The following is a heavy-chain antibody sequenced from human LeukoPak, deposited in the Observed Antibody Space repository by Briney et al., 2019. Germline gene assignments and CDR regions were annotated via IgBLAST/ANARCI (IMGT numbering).Heavy chain of an antibody. CDR3: AGGRWDYGY. J-gene: IGHJ4*02. V-gene: IGHV3-21*01. Sequence: GGSLRLSCAASGFTFSSYSMNWVRQAPGKGLEWVSSISSSSSYIYYADSAKGRFTISRDNAKNSLYLQMNSLRAEDTAVYYCAGGRWDYGYWGQGTLVTVSS. CDR1: GFTFSSYS. CDR2: ISSSSSYI. D-gene: IGHD4-17*01.